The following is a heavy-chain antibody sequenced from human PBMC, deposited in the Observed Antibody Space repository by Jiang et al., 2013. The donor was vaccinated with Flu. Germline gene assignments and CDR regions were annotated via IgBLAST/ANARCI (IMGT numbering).Heavy chain of an antibody. D-gene: IGHD6-25*01. V-gene: IGHV3-23*01. J-gene: IGHJ4*02. Sequence: FSSYAMTWVRQAPGKGLEWVSGIGGSSATTYYADSVKGRFTISRDNSKNTLWLQMNSLSAEDTAVYYCATDHESGAIEYWGQGTLVTVSS. CDR1: FSSYA. CDR3: ATDHESGAIEY. CDR2: IGGSSATT.